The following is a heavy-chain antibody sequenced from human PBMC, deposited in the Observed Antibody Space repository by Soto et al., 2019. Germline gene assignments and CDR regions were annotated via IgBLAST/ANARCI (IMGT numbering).Heavy chain of an antibody. CDR2: INPYSGHT. CDR1: GYTFTDYY. V-gene: IGHV1-2*02. J-gene: IGHJ3*02. Sequence: QVQLAQSGAEVKKPGSSVKVSCKASGYTFTDYYIHWWRQAPAQGFEWMGWINPYSGHTRYEEKFQGRATMTRDTSISTTYMELSRLTSDDTALYYFARGTSHGAFDIWGQGTVITVSS. CDR3: ARGTSHGAFDI.